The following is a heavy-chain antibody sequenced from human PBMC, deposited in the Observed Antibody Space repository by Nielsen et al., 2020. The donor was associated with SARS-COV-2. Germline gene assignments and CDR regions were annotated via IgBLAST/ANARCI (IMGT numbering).Heavy chain of an antibody. CDR2: IWYDGSNK. D-gene: IGHD2-2*01. CDR3: ARDFAVPAAHTPYYYYYMDV. V-gene: IGHV3-33*01. CDR1: GFTFSSYG. Sequence: SLKISCAASGFTFSSYGMHWVRQAPGKGLEWVAVIWYDGSNKYYADSVKGRFTISRDNSKNSLYLQMNSLRAEDTAVYYCARDFAVPAAHTPYYYYYMDVWGKGTTVTVSS. J-gene: IGHJ6*03.